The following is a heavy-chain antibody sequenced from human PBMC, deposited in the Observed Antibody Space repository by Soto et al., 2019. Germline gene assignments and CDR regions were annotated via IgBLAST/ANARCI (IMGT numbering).Heavy chain of an antibody. CDR2: IKSKTDGGTT. CDR1: GFTFSNAW. V-gene: IGHV3-15*07. Sequence: GGSLRLSCAASGFTFSNAWMNWVRQAPGKGLEWDGRIKSKTDGGTTDYAAPVKGRFTISRDDSKNTLYLQMNSLKTEDTAVYYCTTVGDIVVVPAAMDYYYYGMDVWGQGTTVTVSS. D-gene: IGHD2-2*01. J-gene: IGHJ6*02. CDR3: TTVGDIVVVPAAMDYYYYGMDV.